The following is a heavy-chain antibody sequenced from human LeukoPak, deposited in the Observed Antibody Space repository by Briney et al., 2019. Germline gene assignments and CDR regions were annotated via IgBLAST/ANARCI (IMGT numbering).Heavy chain of an antibody. CDR1: GYTFTDYY. Sequence: ASVKVSCKASGYTFTDYYVHWVRQAPGQGLEWMGRIDPKSGGTNYAQKFQGRVTMTRDTSISTVYMELRRLTSDDTAVYYCARGGNYYDSSAYMEYYFGDWGQGTLVTVSS. CDR2: IDPKSGGT. V-gene: IGHV1-2*02. D-gene: IGHD3-22*01. CDR3: ARGGNYYDSSAYMEYYFGD. J-gene: IGHJ4*02.